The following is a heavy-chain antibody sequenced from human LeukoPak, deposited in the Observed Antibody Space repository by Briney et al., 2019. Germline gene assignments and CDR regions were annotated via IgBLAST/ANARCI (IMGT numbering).Heavy chain of an antibody. CDR2: IFHTGST. V-gene: IGHV4-4*02. D-gene: IGHD2-21*01. Sequence: SETLSLTCAVSGASISSNIWWSWVRQPPGKGLEWIGQIFHTGSTTYIPSLKSRVTMSVDKSKNQFSLNLRSMTAADTAVYYCTRSPTKRIPEDYWGQGTLVTVSS. J-gene: IGHJ4*02. CDR1: GASISSNIW. CDR3: TRSPTKRIPEDY.